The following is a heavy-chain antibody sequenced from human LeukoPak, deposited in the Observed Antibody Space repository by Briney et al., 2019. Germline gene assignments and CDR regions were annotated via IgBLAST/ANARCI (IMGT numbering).Heavy chain of an antibody. CDR1: GFTFSSNY. CDR2: IYSGGST. J-gene: IGHJ4*02. D-gene: IGHD3-10*01. CDR3: ARRSARLWFGESLYYFDY. Sequence: GGSLRLSCAASGFTFSSNYMSWVRQAPGKGLEWVSVIYSGGSTYYADSVKGRFTISRDNFKNTLYLQMNSLRAEDTAVYYCARRSARLWFGESLYYFDYWGQGTLVTVSS. V-gene: IGHV3-53*01.